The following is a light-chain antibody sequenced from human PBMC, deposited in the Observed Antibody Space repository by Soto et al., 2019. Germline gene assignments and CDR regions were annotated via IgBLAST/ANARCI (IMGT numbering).Light chain of an antibody. CDR2: SNN. CDR1: SSNIGSNT. CDR3: AAWDDSLNCYV. J-gene: IGLJ1*01. Sequence: QSVLTQPPSASGTPGQRVTISCSGSSSNIGSNTVNWYQQLPGTAPKLLIYSNNQRPSGVPDRFSGSKSGTPASLAISGLQFEDEADYYCAAWDDSLNCYVFGTGTKVTVL. V-gene: IGLV1-44*01.